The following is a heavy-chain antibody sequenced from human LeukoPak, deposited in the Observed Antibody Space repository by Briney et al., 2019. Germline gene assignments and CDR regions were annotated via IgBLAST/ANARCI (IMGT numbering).Heavy chain of an antibody. V-gene: IGHV4-39*01. D-gene: IGHD1-26*01. CDR3: ARPYSGSYHYFDY. J-gene: IGHJ4*02. CDR2: IYYSGST. CDR1: GGSISSSSYY. Sequence: SETLSLTCTVSGGSISSSSYYWGWIRQPPGKGLEWIGSIYYSGSTYYNPSLKSRVTISVDTSKNQFSLKLSSVTAADTAVYYCARPYSGSYHYFDYRGQGTLVTVSS.